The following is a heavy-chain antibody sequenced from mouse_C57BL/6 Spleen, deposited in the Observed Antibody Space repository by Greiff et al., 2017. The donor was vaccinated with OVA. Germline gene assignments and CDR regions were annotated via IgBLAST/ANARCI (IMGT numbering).Heavy chain of an antibody. V-gene: IGHV1-82*01. Sequence: QVQLQQSGPELVKPGASVKIFCKASGYAFSSSWMNWVKQRPGKGLEWIGRIYPGDGDTNYNGKFKGKATLTADKSSSTAYMQLSSLTSEDSAVYFCARTYYYGSSYDYAMDYWGQGTSVTVSS. J-gene: IGHJ4*01. D-gene: IGHD1-1*01. CDR3: ARTYYYGSSYDYAMDY. CDR2: IYPGDGDT. CDR1: GYAFSSSW.